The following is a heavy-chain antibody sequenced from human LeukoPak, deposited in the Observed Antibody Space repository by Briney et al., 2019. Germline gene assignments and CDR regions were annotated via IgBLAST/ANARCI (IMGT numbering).Heavy chain of an antibody. CDR3: VSPRGFSYGYFDY. D-gene: IGHD5-18*01. Sequence: PGGSLRLSCAASGFTFSSYNMNWVRQAPGKGLEWIGSIYYSKNTYYNPSLKSRVTISADTSKNQFSLTLGSVSATDTAVYYCVSPRGFSYGYFDYWGQGTLVTVSS. CDR1: GFTFSSYN. J-gene: IGHJ4*02. CDR2: IYYSKNT. V-gene: IGHV4-59*05.